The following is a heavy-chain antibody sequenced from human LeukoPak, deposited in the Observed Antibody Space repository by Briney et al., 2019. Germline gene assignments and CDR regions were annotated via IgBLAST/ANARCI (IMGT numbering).Heavy chain of an antibody. CDR3: ARWDHSYPFDY. CDR2: ISSSGSTI. D-gene: IGHD4-11*01. Sequence: PGGSLRLSCAASGFTFSDHYMSWIRQAPGKGLEWVSYISSSGSTIYYADSVKGRFTISRDNAKNSLYLQMKSLRAEDTAVYYCARWDHSYPFDYWGQGTLVTVSS. J-gene: IGHJ4*02. V-gene: IGHV3-11*04. CDR1: GFTFSDHY.